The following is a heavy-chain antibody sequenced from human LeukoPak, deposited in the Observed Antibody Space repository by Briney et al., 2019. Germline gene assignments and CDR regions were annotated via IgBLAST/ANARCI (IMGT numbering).Heavy chain of an antibody. CDR3: AKQGEIRQDYRDV. Sequence: SVKVSCKASGGSISSYGISWVRQAPGQGLEWMGRIISVFGTANYAQKFQDRVTITADIASNTAYMELTSLTSEDTAVYFCAKQGEIRQDYRDVWGNGTTVTVSS. CDR1: GGSISSYG. D-gene: IGHD1/OR15-1a*01. CDR2: IISVFGTA. J-gene: IGHJ6*03. V-gene: IGHV1-69*06.